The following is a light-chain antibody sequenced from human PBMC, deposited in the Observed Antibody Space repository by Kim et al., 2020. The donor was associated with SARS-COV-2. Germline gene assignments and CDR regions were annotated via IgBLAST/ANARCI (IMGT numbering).Light chain of an antibody. V-gene: IGLV2-8*01. J-gene: IGLJ3*02. CDR1: SSDVGGYNY. CDR2: EVS. CDR3: SSYAGSNIWV. Sequence: GQSVTISCPGTSSDVGGYNYVSWYQQHPGKAPKLMIYEVSKRPSGVPDRFSGSKSGNTASLTVSGLQAEDEADYYCSSYAGSNIWVFGGGTQLTVL.